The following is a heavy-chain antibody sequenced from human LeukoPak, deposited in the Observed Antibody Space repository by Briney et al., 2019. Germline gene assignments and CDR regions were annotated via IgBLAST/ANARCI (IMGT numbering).Heavy chain of an antibody. CDR1: GASISSYY. J-gene: IGHJ6*03. CDR3: ARHVNDFWSVKNYFMDV. D-gene: IGHD3-3*01. V-gene: IGHV4-4*09. Sequence: SETLSLTCTVSGASISSYYWSWIRKPPGKGLEWIGYIYTSGTTNYHPSLKGRVTISEDTSKNQLSLRLSSVTAADTAVYFCARHVNDFWSVKNYFMDVWGKGTAVTVSS. CDR2: IYTSGTT.